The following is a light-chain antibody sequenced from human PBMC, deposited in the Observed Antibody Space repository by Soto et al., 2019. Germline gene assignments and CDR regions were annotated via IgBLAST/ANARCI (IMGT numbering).Light chain of an antibody. CDR1: QSVSSNY. V-gene: IGKV3-20*01. CDR3: QQYFSPPWT. J-gene: IGKJ1*01. CDR2: GAS. Sequence: ENVLTQSPGTLSLSPGERATLFCRVSQSVSSNYLAWYQQKPGQAPTLLIYGASSRATGIPDRFSGSGSGTDFTLTISRLEPEDFAVYYCQQYFSPPWTFGQGTKVEIK.